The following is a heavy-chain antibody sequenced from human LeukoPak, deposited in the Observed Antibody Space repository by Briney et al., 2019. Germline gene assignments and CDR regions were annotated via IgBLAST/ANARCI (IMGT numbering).Heavy chain of an antibody. CDR2: ISGSGGST. Sequence: GGSLRLSCAASGFTFSSYAMSWVRQAPGKGLEWVSAISGSGGSTYYADSVKGRFTISRDNSKNTLYLQMNSLGAEDTAVYYCAKGDYGMYYFDYWGQGTLVTVSS. D-gene: IGHD4-17*01. V-gene: IGHV3-23*01. CDR1: GFTFSSYA. J-gene: IGHJ4*02. CDR3: AKGDYGMYYFDY.